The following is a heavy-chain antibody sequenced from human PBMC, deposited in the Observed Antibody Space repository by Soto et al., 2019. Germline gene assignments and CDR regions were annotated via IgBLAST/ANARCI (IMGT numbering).Heavy chain of an antibody. CDR3: ARHGEYQLLGARFDP. CDR1: CGSISSSNW. V-gene: IGHV4-4*02. J-gene: IGHJ5*02. CDR2: IYYSGST. Sequence: PAENLSLTCTVSCGSISSSNWCIWVRHPPVKGLEWIGEIYYSGSTYYNPSLKSRVTISVDTSKNQFSLKLSSVPAADTAVYYCARHGEYQLLGARFDPWGQGTLVTVSP. D-gene: IGHD2-2*01.